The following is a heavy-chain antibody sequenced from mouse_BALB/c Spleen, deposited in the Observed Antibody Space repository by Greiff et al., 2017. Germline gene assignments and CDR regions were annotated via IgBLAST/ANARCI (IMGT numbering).Heavy chain of an antibody. J-gene: IGHJ4*01. V-gene: IGHV1S22*01. Sequence: LQHPGSELVRPGASVKLSCKASGYTFTSYWMHWVKQRHGQGLEWIGNIYPGSGSTNYDEKFKSKGTLTVDTSSSTAYMHLSSLTSEDSAVYYCTRSGGNFLYYYAMDYWGQGTSVTVSS. CDR1: GYTFTSYW. CDR3: TRSGGNFLYYYAMDY. CDR2: IYPGSGST. D-gene: IGHD2-1*01.